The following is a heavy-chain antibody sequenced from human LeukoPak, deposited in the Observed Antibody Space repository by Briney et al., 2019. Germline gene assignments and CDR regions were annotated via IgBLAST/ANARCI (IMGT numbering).Heavy chain of an antibody. CDR1: GFNFRNYP. Sequence: GGSLRLSCAASGFNFRNYPMHWVRQAPGKGLEYVSAIGGNGGTTYYEDSVKGRVTISRDNSKNTLYLQLSSLRVEDTAVYYCVKDERYCSSVSCSPSYWGQGTLVTVSS. V-gene: IGHV3-64D*06. D-gene: IGHD2-2*01. CDR3: VKDERYCSSVSCSPSY. J-gene: IGHJ4*02. CDR2: IGGNGGTT.